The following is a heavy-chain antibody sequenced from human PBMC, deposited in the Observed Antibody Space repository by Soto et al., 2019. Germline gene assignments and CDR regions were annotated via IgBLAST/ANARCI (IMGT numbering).Heavy chain of an antibody. CDR2: ISYDGSNK. CDR1: GFTFSSYG. V-gene: IGHV3-30*18. J-gene: IGHJ6*02. D-gene: IGHD3-10*01. Sequence: GGSLRLSCAASGFTFSSYGMHWVRQAPGKGLEWVAVISYDGSNKYYADSVKGRFTISRDNSKNTLYLQMNSLRAEDTAVYYCAKDGPYYYGSGSYYYYYGMDVWGQGTTVTVSS. CDR3: AKDGPYYYGSGSYYYYYGMDV.